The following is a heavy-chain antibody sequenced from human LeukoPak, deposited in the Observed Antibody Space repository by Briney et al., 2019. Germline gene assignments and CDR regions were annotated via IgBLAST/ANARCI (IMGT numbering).Heavy chain of an antibody. CDR1: GFTVSSNY. CDR3: ARQPLFPHRFDP. D-gene: IGHD6-13*01. Sequence: PGGSLRLSCAASGFTVSSNYMSWVRQAPGKGLEWVANIKHDGGEKYYVDSVKGRFTISRDNAKNSLYLQMNSLRAEDTAVYYCARQPLFPHRFDPWGQGTLVTVSS. CDR2: IKHDGGEK. J-gene: IGHJ5*02. V-gene: IGHV3-7*01.